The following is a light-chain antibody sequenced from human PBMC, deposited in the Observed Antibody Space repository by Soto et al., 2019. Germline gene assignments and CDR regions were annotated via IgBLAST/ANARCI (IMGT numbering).Light chain of an antibody. CDR3: KQSKSFPLT. CDR1: KPINRW. V-gene: IGKV1-12*01. Sequence: DIQMTQSPSPLSASVGDRVTIPCRASKPINRWLAWYQQKPGKAPKLLIYAASSLHTGVPLRFSGSGSGTEFSLTISSLQPEDLATYDCKQSKSFPLTFGGGTKVDSK. J-gene: IGKJ4*01. CDR2: AAS.